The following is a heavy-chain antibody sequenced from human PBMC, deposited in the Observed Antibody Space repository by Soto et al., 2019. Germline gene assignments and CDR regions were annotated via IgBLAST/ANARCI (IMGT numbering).Heavy chain of an antibody. CDR3: ASNYDFWSGYPDHYYYYYGMDV. D-gene: IGHD3-3*01. Sequence: SVKASCTASGYPITSYGNSWVRQAPGQGLERMGWISAYNGNTNYAQKLQGRVTMTTVTTSSTAYMELRSLRSDDTAVYYCASNYDFWSGYPDHYYYYYGMDVWGQGTTVTVSS. J-gene: IGHJ6*02. V-gene: IGHV1-18*01. CDR1: GYPITSYG. CDR2: ISAYNGNT.